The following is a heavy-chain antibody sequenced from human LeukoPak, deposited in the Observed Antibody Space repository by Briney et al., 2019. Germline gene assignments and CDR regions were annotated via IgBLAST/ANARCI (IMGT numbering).Heavy chain of an antibody. J-gene: IGHJ5*02. V-gene: IGHV4-59*01. Sequence: SSETLSLTCTVSGASISSYYWSWIRQPPGKGLEWIGYVHYSGTTNYNPSLKSRVTISVDTSKNQFSLKLSSVTAADTAVYYCAGEKRGAARTTWGQGTLVTVSS. CDR1: GASISSYY. CDR3: AGEKRGAARTT. CDR2: VHYSGTT. D-gene: IGHD6-6*01.